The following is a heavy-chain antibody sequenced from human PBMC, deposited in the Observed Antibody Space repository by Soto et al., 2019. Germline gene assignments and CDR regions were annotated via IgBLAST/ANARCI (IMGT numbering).Heavy chain of an antibody. V-gene: IGHV3-48*02. J-gene: IGHJ4*02. Sequence: HPGGSLRLSCAASGFTFSSYSMNWVRQAPGKGLEWVSYISSSSSTIYYADSVKGRFTISRDNAKNSLYLQMNSLRDEDTAVYYCARLTCYDSSGHCDYWGQGTLVTVSS. D-gene: IGHD3-22*01. CDR3: ARLTCYDSSGHCDY. CDR2: ISSSSSTI. CDR1: GFTFSSYS.